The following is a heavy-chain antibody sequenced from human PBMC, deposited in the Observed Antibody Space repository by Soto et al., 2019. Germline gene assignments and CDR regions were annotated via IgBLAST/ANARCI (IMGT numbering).Heavy chain of an antibody. D-gene: IGHD6-13*01. CDR2: IIPIFGTA. J-gene: IGHJ6*02. CDR3: ALVQAGATKDYYYYYGMDV. CDR1: GGTFSSYA. V-gene: IGHV1-69*01. Sequence: GGTFSSYAISWVRQAPGQGLEWMGGIIPIFGTANYAQKFQGRVTITADESTSTAYMELSSLRSEDTAVYYCALVQAGATKDYYYYYGMDVWGQGTTVTVSS.